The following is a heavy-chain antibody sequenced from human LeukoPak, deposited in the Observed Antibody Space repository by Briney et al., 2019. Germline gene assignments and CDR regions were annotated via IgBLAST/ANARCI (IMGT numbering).Heavy chain of an antibody. CDR1: GGTFSSYA. Sequence: SVKVSCKASGGTFSSYAISWVRQAPGQGLEWMGRIIPILGIANYAQKFQGRVTITADKSTSTAYMELSSLRSEDTAVYYCARGANRGYCSSTSCPSSEIDYWGQGTLVTVSS. J-gene: IGHJ4*02. V-gene: IGHV1-69*04. D-gene: IGHD2-2*03. CDR2: IIPILGIA. CDR3: ARGANRGYCSSTSCPSSEIDY.